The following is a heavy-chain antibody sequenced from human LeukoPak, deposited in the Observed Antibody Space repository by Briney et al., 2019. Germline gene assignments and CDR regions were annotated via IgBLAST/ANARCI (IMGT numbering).Heavy chain of an antibody. CDR1: GFSFGGFG. J-gene: IGHJ4*02. V-gene: IGHV3-30*02. D-gene: IGHD4-11*01. CDR2: IGFDGDKK. Sequence: TGGSLRLSCAASGFSFGGFGMHWVRQAPGQGLEWVAFIGFDGDKKYIRDSVKGRFTISRDNSGNTLFLQMNSLRAEDTGVYYCAKDLSYSFEIPAYWGQGTLVTVSS. CDR3: AKDLSYSFEIPAY.